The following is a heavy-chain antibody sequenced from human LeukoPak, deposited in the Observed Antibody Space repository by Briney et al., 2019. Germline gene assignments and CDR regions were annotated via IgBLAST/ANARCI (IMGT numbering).Heavy chain of an antibody. Sequence: GGSLRLSCTASGLTFNNYAMNWVRQAPGKGLEWVSGISGSGGSPYYADSVKGRFTISRDNSKNTLYLQMNSLRAEDTAVYYCAKGLYSSGWYEIDYWGQGTLVTVPS. CDR2: ISGSGGSP. CDR3: AKGLYSSGWYEIDY. V-gene: IGHV3-23*01. J-gene: IGHJ4*02. CDR1: GLTFNNYA. D-gene: IGHD6-13*01.